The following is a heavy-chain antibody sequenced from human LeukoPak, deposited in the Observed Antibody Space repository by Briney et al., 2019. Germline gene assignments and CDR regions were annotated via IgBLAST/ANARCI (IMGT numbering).Heavy chain of an antibody. CDR1: GYTLTGYY. Sequence: GASVKVSCKASGYTLTGYYMHWVRQAPGQGLEWMGWINPNSGGTNYAQKFQGRVTMTRDTSISTAYMELSRLRSDDTAAYYCARANVRLWFGEFDYWGQGTLVTVSS. CDR3: ARANVRLWFGEFDY. D-gene: IGHD3-10*01. CDR2: INPNSGGT. J-gene: IGHJ4*02. V-gene: IGHV1-2*02.